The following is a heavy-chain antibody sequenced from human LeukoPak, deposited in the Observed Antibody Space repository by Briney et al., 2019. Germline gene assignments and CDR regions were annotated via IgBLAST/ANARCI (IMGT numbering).Heavy chain of an antibody. J-gene: IGHJ5*02. V-gene: IGHV4-59*02. D-gene: IGHD6-13*01. CDR3: ARDDSSSWSNWFDP. CDR1: GASVNDYY. Sequence: SETLSLTCTVSGASVNDYYWTWIRQTPGKGLEWIGYIYYSGSTNYNPSLKSRVTISVDTSKNQFSLKLSSVTAADTAVYYCARDDSSSWSNWFDPWGQGTLVTVSS. CDR2: IYYSGST.